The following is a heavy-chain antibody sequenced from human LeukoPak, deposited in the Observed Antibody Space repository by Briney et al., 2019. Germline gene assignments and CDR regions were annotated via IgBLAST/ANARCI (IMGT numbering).Heavy chain of an antibody. V-gene: IGHV1-69*13. J-gene: IGHJ4*02. D-gene: IGHD6-19*01. Sequence: GASVKVSCKASGGTFSSYAISWVRQAPGQGLEWMGGIIPIFGTANYAQKFQGRVTITADESTSTAYMELSSLGSEDTAVYYCARTPGIAVAGTSCDYWGQGTLVTVSS. CDR2: IIPIFGTA. CDR3: ARTPGIAVAGTSCDY. CDR1: GGTFSSYA.